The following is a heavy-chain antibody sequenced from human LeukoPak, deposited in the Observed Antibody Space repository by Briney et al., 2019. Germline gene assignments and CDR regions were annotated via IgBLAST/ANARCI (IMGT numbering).Heavy chain of an antibody. CDR2: INHSGST. D-gene: IGHD3-10*01. J-gene: IGHJ3*02. CDR1: GGSFSGYY. CDR3: ARGRLFYGSGSNGPQPRAPEAFDI. V-gene: IGHV4-34*01. Sequence: PSETLSLTCAVYGGSFSGYYWSWIRQPPGKGLEWIGEINHSGSTNYNLSLKSRVTISVDTSKNQFSLKLSSVTAADTAVYYCARGRLFYGSGSNGPQPRAPEAFDIWGQGTMVTVSS.